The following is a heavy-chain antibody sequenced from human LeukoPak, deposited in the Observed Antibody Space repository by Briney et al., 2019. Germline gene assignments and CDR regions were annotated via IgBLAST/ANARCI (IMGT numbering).Heavy chain of an antibody. J-gene: IGHJ4*02. D-gene: IGHD4-17*01. CDR1: GYSFSIYV. Sequence: ASVKVSCKASGYSFSIYVITGARQAPGQGLEYWGWISASEGTTNYAQKVQDRVTMTTETSTSTAYLELRSLRSEDTAVYYCARCGAAVTTHFSHWGQGTLVTVSS. CDR2: ISASEGTT. V-gene: IGHV1-18*01. CDR3: ARCGAAVTTHFSH.